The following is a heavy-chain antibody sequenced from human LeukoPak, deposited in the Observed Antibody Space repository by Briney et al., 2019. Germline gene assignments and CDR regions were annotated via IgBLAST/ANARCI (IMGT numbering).Heavy chain of an antibody. CDR3: ARYCSGGSCGVGFDP. V-gene: IGHV4-61*02. CDR2: INTSGST. D-gene: IGHD2-15*01. J-gene: IGHJ5*02. CDR1: GDSITSDNYY. Sequence: PSETLSLTCTVSGDSITSDNYYWSWIRQPAGKGLEWIGRINTSGSTNYNPSLKSRVTISLDTSKNQFSLKLSSVTAADTAVYYCARYCSGGSCGVGFDPWGQGTLVTVSS.